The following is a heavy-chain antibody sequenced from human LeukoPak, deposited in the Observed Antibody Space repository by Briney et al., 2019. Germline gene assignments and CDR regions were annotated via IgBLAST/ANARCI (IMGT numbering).Heavy chain of an antibody. CDR2: TYSGET. Sequence: PGGSLRLSCAASGFTVSNNYMSWVRQAPGRLEWLSVTYSGETQYADSVKGTFTISRDDSKNTLYLQMNSLRAEDTAIYYCVRDQFYWGQGTTVTVSS. CDR1: GFTVSNNY. J-gene: IGHJ6*02. CDR3: VRDQFY. D-gene: IGHD3-3*01. V-gene: IGHV3-66*01.